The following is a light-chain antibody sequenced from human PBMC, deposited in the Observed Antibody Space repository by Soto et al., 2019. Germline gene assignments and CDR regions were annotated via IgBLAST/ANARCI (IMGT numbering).Light chain of an antibody. CDR1: QSVGTW. V-gene: IGKV1-5*03. Sequence: DIHMTQSPSSLSASLGDRVTITCRASQSVGTWVAWYQQKPGKAPNVLIYKASTLQSGVPSRFNGTGSGTDFTLTISSLQPDDFATYYCQQSYSPFLTFGGGTKVDIK. CDR3: QQSYSPFLT. J-gene: IGKJ4*01. CDR2: KAS.